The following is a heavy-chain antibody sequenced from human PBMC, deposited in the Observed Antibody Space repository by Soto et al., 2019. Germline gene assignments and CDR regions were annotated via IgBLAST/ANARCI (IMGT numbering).Heavy chain of an antibody. CDR2: INPSGGST. CDR1: GYTFTSYY. V-gene: IGHV1-46*01. Sequence: ASVKVSCKASGYTFTSYYMHWVRQAPGQGLEWMGIINPSGGSTSYAQKFQGRVTMTGDTSTSTAYMELSSLRSEDTAVYYCATGVVCIAAAGDAFDIWGKGTMVTVSS. CDR3: ATGVVCIAAAGDAFDI. D-gene: IGHD6-13*01. J-gene: IGHJ3*02.